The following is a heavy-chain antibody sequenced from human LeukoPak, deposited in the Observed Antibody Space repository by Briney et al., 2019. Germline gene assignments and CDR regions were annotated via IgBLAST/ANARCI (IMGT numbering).Heavy chain of an antibody. V-gene: IGHV4-4*07. Sequence: KPSETLSLTCTVSGGSISSYYWSWIRQPAGKGLEWIGRIYTSGSTNYNPSLKSRVTMSVDTSKNQFSLKLSSVTAADTAVYYCARDGPRSGYDLGHFDNLSQGTPVTASS. CDR3: ARDGPRSGYDLGHFDN. CDR1: GGSISSYY. D-gene: IGHD5-12*01. J-gene: IGHJ4*02. CDR2: IYTSGST.